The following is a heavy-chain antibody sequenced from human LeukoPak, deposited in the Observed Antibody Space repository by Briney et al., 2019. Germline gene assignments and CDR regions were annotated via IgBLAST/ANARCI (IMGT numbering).Heavy chain of an antibody. Sequence: SSETLSLTCTVSGGSIRSYYWNWVRRPAGKGLEWIGRIYTSGSTNYNPSLKSRVTMSVDTSKNQFSLKLSSVTAADTAVYYWARGGGGSYYSYWGQGPLVTVSS. V-gene: IGHV4-4*07. CDR1: GGSIRSYY. J-gene: IGHJ4*02. CDR2: IYTSGST. CDR3: ARGGGGSYYSY. D-gene: IGHD1-26*01.